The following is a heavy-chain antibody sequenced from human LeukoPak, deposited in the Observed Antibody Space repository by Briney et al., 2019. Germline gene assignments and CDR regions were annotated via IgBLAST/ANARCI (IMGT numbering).Heavy chain of an antibody. Sequence: ASVKVSCKASGYTFTGYYMHWVRQAPGQGLEWMGWINPNSGGTNYAQKFQGRVTMTRDTSISTAYMELSRLRSHDTAVYYCARESSPLYSGSAFDIWGQGTMVTVSS. CDR1: GYTFTGYY. CDR3: ARESSPLYSGSAFDI. D-gene: IGHD5-12*01. V-gene: IGHV1-2*02. J-gene: IGHJ3*02. CDR2: INPNSGGT.